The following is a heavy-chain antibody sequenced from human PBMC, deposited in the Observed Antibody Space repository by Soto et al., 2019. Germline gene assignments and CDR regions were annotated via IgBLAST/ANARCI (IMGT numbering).Heavy chain of an antibody. V-gene: IGHV1-69*13. CDR1: GGTFSSYA. CDR3: ARVVLELELGANYYYGMDV. J-gene: IGHJ6*02. D-gene: IGHD1-7*01. CDR2: IIPIFGTA. Sequence: ASVKVSCKASGGTFSSYAISWVRQAPGQGLEWMGGIIPIFGTANYAQKFQGRVTITADESTSTAYMELSSLRSEDTAVYYCARVVLELELGANYYYGMDVWGQGTTVTVSS.